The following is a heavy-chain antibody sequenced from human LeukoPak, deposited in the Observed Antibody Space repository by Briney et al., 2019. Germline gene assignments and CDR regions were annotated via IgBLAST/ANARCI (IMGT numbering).Heavy chain of an antibody. Sequence: SETLSLTCTVSGGSISSYYWSWIRQPPGKGLEWIGYIYYSGSTNYNPSLKSRVTISVDTSKNQFSLKLSSVTAADTAVYYCARAPYDFWSGYPIGWYYYYMDVWGKGTPVIVSS. CDR1: GGSISSYY. CDR2: IYYSGST. J-gene: IGHJ6*03. CDR3: ARAPYDFWSGYPIGWYYYYMDV. D-gene: IGHD3-3*01. V-gene: IGHV4-59*01.